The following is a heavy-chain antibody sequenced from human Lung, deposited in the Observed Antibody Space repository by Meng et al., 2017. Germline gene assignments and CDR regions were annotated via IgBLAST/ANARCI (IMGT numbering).Heavy chain of an antibody. D-gene: IGHD2-15*01. Sequence: ELQLVESAGALVMPGAFLSVSCAASGFTFSSYSMNWARQGPGKGLKWVSSISSSSTYADSVKGRFTISRDNAKNSLYLQMSSLRAEDTAVYYCARGRVVVAATPSDYWGQGTLVTVSS. CDR2: ISSSST. CDR3: ARGRVVVAATPSDY. J-gene: IGHJ4*02. CDR1: GFTFSSYS. V-gene: IGHV3-21*01.